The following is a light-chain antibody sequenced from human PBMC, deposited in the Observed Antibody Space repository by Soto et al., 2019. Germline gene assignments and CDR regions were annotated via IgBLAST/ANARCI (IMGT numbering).Light chain of an antibody. J-gene: IGKJ1*01. V-gene: IGKV3-20*01. CDR2: DSS. Sequence: EIVLTQSPATLSLSPGERATLSCRAGQSVSSNFLAWYQHKPGQAPRLLIYDSSSRATCIPDRFSGSGSGTDFTLSIIRLEPEDFAVYYCQQYDIYQWTFGQGTKVDIK. CDR1: QSVSSNF. CDR3: QQYDIYQWT.